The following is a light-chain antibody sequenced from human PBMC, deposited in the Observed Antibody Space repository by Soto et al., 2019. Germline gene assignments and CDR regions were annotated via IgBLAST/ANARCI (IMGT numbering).Light chain of an antibody. Sequence: QSALTQPASVSGSPGQSITISCTGTSSAVGSYNFVSWYQQHPGKAPKLMIYEGSKRPSGVSNRFSGSKSGNTASLTISGLQAEDEADYYCCSYAGSSTWVFGTGTKLTVL. CDR1: SSAVGSYNF. CDR3: CSYAGSSTWV. V-gene: IGLV2-23*01. CDR2: EGS. J-gene: IGLJ1*01.